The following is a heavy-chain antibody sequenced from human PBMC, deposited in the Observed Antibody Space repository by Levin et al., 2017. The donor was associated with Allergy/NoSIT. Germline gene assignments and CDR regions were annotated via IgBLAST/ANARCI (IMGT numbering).Heavy chain of an antibody. J-gene: IGHJ6*02. V-gene: IGHV1-69*13. Sequence: SVKVSCKASGGTFSSHGINWVRQAPGQGLEWMGGIIPIFGTPNYAQRFQARVTITADESTSTAYMELSSLRSEDTAVYYCARRGDCSTTSGYTDDYYYGMDVWGQGTTVTVSS. CDR1: GGTFSSHG. D-gene: IGHD2-2*02. CDR2: IIPIFGTP. CDR3: ARRGDCSTTSGYTDDYYYGMDV.